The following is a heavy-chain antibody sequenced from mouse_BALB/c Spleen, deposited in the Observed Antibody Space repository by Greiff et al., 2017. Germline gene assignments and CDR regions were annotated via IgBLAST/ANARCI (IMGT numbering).Heavy chain of an antibody. Sequence: EVKLMESGGGLVKLGGSLKLSCAASGFTFSSYYMSWVRQTPEKRLELVAAINSNGGSTYYPDTVKGRFTISRDNAKNTLYLQMSSLKSEDTALYYCARHRGYDYGVAYWGQGTLVTVSA. CDR1: GFTFSSYY. D-gene: IGHD2-4*01. CDR2: INSNGGST. J-gene: IGHJ3*01. V-gene: IGHV5-6-2*01. CDR3: ARHRGYDYGVAY.